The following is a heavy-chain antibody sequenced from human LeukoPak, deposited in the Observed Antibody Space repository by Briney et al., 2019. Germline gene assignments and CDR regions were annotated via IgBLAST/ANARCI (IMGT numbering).Heavy chain of an antibody. J-gene: IGHJ5*02. Sequence: SETLSLTCAVYGGSFSGYYWSWIRQPPGKGLEWIGEINHSGSTNYNPSLKSRVTISVDTSKNQFSLKLSSVTAADTAVYYCARGLLSPSDWFDPWGQGTLVTVSS. D-gene: IGHD2-21*02. CDR3: ARGLLSPSDWFDP. V-gene: IGHV4-34*01. CDR2: INHSGST. CDR1: GGSFSGYY.